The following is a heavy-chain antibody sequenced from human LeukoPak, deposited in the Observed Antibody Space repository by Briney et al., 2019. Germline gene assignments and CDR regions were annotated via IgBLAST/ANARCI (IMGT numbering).Heavy chain of an antibody. J-gene: IGHJ4*02. CDR3: VRGGDLDY. Sequence: ASVKVSCKTSGYTFSTYDINWVRQATGQGLEWVGYLNPDTGATGYAQKFQGRVTMTRATSMSTAYMELTRPISDDTAVYYCVRGGDLDYWGQGTLVTVSS. D-gene: IGHD3-10*01. CDR1: GYTFSTYD. CDR2: LNPDTGAT. V-gene: IGHV1-8*01.